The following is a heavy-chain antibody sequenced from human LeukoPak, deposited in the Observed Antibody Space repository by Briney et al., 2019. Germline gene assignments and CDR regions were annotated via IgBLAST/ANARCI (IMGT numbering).Heavy chain of an antibody. J-gene: IGHJ4*02. CDR3: ARGDYYGSGVDY. D-gene: IGHD3-10*01. CDR2: INPNSGGT. Sequence: ASVKVSCKASGYTFTGYYMHWVRQAPGQGLEWMGRINPNSGGTNYAQKFQGRVTIARNTSISTAYMELSSLRSEDTAVYYCARGDYYGSGVDYWGQGTLVTVSS. CDR1: GYTFTGYY. V-gene: IGHV1-2*06.